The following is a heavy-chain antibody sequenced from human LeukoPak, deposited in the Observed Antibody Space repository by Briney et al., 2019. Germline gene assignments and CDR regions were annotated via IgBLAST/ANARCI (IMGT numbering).Heavy chain of an antibody. V-gene: IGHV3-30*19. J-gene: IGHJ4*02. D-gene: IGHD6-13*01. CDR2: ISYDGSNK. Sequence: GGSLRLSCAASGFTFSSYGMHWVRQAPGKGLEWVAVISYDGSNKYYADSVKGRFTISRDNSKNTLYLQMNSLRAEDTAVYYCARDPGGYSSSWCYFDYWGQGTLVTVSS. CDR1: GFTFSSYG. CDR3: ARDPGGYSSSWCYFDY.